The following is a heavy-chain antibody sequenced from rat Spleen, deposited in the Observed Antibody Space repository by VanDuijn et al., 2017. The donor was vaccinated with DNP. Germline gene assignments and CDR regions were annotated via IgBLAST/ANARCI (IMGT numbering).Heavy chain of an antibody. D-gene: IGHD1-6*01. CDR2: ISYDGGRT. V-gene: IGHV5-17*01. Sequence: EVQLVESGGGLIQPGRSLKLSCTASGFTFSAYAMAWVRQAPKKGLEWVATISYDGGRTYYRDSVKGRFTISRDNAKSTLYLQMNSLRSEDTATYYCARRGYTTDYYYWGQGVMVTVSS. CDR1: GFTFSAYA. J-gene: IGHJ2*01. CDR3: ARRGYTTDYYY.